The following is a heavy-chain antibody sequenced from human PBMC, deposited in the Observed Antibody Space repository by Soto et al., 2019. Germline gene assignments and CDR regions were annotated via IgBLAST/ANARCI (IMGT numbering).Heavy chain of an antibody. V-gene: IGHV3-30*18. D-gene: IGHD2-2*01. Sequence: PGGSLRLSCAASGFTFSSYGMHWVRQAPGKGLEWVAVISYEGSNKYYADSVKGRFTISRDNSKNTLYLQMSSLRAEDAAVYYCAKDLNQLLSGGVYYYYGMDVWGQGTTVTVSS. CDR1: GFTFSSYG. CDR2: ISYEGSNK. CDR3: AKDLNQLLSGGVYYYYGMDV. J-gene: IGHJ6*02.